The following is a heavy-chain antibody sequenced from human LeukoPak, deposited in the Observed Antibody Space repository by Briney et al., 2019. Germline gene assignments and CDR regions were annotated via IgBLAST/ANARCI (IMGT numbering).Heavy chain of an antibody. V-gene: IGHV3-7*01. D-gene: IGHD6-13*01. CDR2: IKQDGSEQ. CDR3: ARDRIEQQRTLGRSSNYYYYYYMDV. J-gene: IGHJ6*03. Sequence: GGSLRLSCAASGFTFTTYWMGWVRQAPGKGLEWVANIKQDGSEQYYVDSVKGRFTISRDNAKNSLYLQMNSLRVEDTAVYYCARDRIEQQRTLGRSSNYYYYYYMDVWGKGTTVTVSS. CDR1: GFTFTTYW.